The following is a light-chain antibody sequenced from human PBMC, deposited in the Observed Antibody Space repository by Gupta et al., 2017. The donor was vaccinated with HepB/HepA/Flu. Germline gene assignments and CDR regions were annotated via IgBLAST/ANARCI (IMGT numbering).Light chain of an antibody. Sequence: EIVLTQSPGTLSLSPGERATLSCRASQSFTSGYLAWYQHKPGQAPRSLIYGAASSATDSPDRFFGSGSGTYFPRTIISLESEYVAVVYFHHHDFFTPLSFGRGTKVEMK. CDR3: HHHDFFTPLS. CDR2: GAA. V-gene: IGKV3-20*01. J-gene: IGKJ2*03. CDR1: QSFTSGY.